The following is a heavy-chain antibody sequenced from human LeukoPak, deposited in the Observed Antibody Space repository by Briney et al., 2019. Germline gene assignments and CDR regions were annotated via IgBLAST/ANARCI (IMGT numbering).Heavy chain of an antibody. CDR3: ARGGYYDSSGYSQPWY. CDR1: GFTFSSYA. Sequence: GGSLRLSCAASGFTFSSYAMHWVRQAPGKGLEYVSAISSNGGSTYYANSVKGRFTISRDNSKNTLYLQMGSLRAEDMAVYYCARGGYYDSSGYSQPWYWGQGTLVTVSS. D-gene: IGHD3-22*01. CDR2: ISSNGGST. V-gene: IGHV3-64*01. J-gene: IGHJ4*02.